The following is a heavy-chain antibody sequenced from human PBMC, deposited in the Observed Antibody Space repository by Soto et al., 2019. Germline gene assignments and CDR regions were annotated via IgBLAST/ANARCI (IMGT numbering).Heavy chain of an antibody. CDR2: ISGSGGST. D-gene: IGHD2-21*01. J-gene: IGHJ5*02. CDR1: GFTFSSYA. V-gene: IGHV3-23*01. CDR3: AKEGGDYYVTPGWFDP. Sequence: GSLRLSCAASGFTFSSYAMSWVRQAPGKGLEWVSAISGSGGSTYYADSVKGRFTISRDNSKNTLYLQMNSLRAEDTAVYYCAKEGGDYYVTPGWFDPWVQGTLVTVSS.